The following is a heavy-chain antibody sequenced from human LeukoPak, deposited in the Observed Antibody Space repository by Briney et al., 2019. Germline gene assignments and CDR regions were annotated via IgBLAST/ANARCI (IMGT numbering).Heavy chain of an antibody. D-gene: IGHD6-6*01. V-gene: IGHV1-69*13. CDR3: ARDFGEYSSSSPTDLNDY. J-gene: IGHJ4*02. CDR2: IIPIFGTA. CDR1: GGTFSSYA. Sequence: ASVKVSCKASGGTFSSYAISWVRQAPGQGLEWMGGIIPIFGTANYAQKFQGRVTITADESTSTAYMELSSLRSEDTAVYYCARDFGEYSSSSPTDLNDYWGQGTLVTVSS.